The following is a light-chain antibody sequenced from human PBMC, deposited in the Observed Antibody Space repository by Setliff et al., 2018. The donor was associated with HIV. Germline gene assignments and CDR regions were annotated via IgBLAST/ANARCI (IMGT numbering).Light chain of an antibody. J-gene: IGLJ3*02. V-gene: IGLV2-14*03. CDR3: SSFTGSSTLV. CDR2: GVR. Sequence: QSALAQPASVSGSPGQSITISCTGTSSDVGDYTYVSWYQQHPGKAPQLIIYGVRNRPSGVSSRFSGSKSGNTASLTISGLQAEDEADYYCSSFTGSSTLVFGGGTQLTVL. CDR1: SSDVGDYTY.